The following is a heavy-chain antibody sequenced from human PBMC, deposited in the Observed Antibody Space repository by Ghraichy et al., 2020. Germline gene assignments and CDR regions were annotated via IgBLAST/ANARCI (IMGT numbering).Heavy chain of an antibody. CDR3: ARPSRTYYYDSSGTQYYYYGMDV. CDR1: GGSISSGGYY. V-gene: IGHV4-31*03. CDR2: IYHSGST. J-gene: IGHJ6*02. Sequence: SETLSLTCTVSGGSISSGGYYWSWIRQHPGKGLEWIGYIYHSGSTYYNPSLKSRVTMSIDTFKNQFSLKLSSVTAADTAMYYCARPSRTYYYDSSGTQYYYYGMDVWGQGTTVTVSS. D-gene: IGHD3-22*01.